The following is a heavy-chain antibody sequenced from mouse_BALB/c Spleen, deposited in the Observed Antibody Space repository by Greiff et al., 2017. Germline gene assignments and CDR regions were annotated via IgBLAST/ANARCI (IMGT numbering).Heavy chain of an antibody. CDR3: ARDDYWYFDV. CDR2: IWGDGST. J-gene: IGHJ1*01. CDR1: GFSLTSYG. Sequence: VKLVESGPGLVAPSQSLSITCTVSGFSLTSYGVHWVRQPPGKGLEWLGMIWGDGSTDYNSALKSRLSISKDNSKSQVFLKMNSLQTDDTARYYCARDDYWYFDVWGAGTTVTVSS. V-gene: IGHV2-6-7*01.